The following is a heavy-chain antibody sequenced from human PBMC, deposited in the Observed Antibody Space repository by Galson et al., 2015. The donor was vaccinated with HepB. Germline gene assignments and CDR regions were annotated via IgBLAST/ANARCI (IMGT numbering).Heavy chain of an antibody. V-gene: IGHV2-5*02. CDR1: GFSLSTSGVG. CDR3: AHSWGQWLGYYFDY. D-gene: IGHD6-19*01. Sequence: PALVKPTQTLTLTCTFSGFSLSTSGVGVGWIRQPPGKALEWLALIYWDDDKRYSPSLKSRLTITKDTSKNQVVLTMTNMDPVDTATYYCAHSWGQWLGYYFDYWGQGTLVTVSS. CDR2: IYWDDDK. J-gene: IGHJ4*02.